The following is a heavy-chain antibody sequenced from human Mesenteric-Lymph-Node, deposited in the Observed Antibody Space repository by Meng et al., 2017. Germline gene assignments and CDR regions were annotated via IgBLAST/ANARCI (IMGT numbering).Heavy chain of an antibody. CDR1: GGSIVNSKW. J-gene: IGHJ4*02. CDR3: ARERVRDLGLFDS. D-gene: IGHD3-10*01. Sequence: GPGLVRPSGPLPRAGVVSGGSIVNSKWWSWLRQAPGKGPEWIGEISHSYKTVYSPSLKSRVRISLDKSNNQFSLTLRSVTAADTAVYYCARERVRDLGLFDSWGQGSLVTVSS. CDR2: ISHSYKT. V-gene: IGHV4-4*02.